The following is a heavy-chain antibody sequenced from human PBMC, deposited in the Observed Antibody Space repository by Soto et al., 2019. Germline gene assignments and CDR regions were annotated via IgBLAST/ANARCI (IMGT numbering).Heavy chain of an antibody. D-gene: IGHD1-1*01. CDR1: GVIFSNYA. V-gene: IGHV3-23*01. Sequence: QPGGSLRLTCAASGVIFSNYAMGGVRQAPGRGLEWVSAISGSGATTYYPDSVKGRFTISRDNSKNTLYLQMNNLRADDTAVYYCTKGGIPRRYNIPKVDFDYWGQGSLVPVSS. J-gene: IGHJ4*02. CDR2: ISGSGATT. CDR3: TKGGIPRRYNIPKVDFDY.